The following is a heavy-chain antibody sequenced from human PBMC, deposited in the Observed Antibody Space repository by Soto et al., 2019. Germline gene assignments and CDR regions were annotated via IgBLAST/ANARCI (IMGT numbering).Heavy chain of an antibody. CDR2: ISAYNGNT. CDR3: ARDIVRMDYDFWSGSGHLPHPGNWFDP. V-gene: IGHV1-18*01. CDR1: GYTMTRYG. D-gene: IGHD3-3*01. Sequence: VKRYCKAFGYTMTRYGSVRRIKEQRKGREWMGWISAYNGNTNYAQKLQGRVTMTTDTSTSTAYMELRSLRSDDTAVYYCARDIVRMDYDFWSGSGHLPHPGNWFDPWGQGTLVTVSS. J-gene: IGHJ5*02.